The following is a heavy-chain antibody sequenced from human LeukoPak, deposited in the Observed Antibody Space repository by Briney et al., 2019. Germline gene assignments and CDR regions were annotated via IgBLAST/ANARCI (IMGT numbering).Heavy chain of an antibody. CDR3: AKDSRPYYDFWSGSTFDY. D-gene: IGHD3-3*01. J-gene: IGHJ4*02. CDR2: IKQDGSEK. V-gene: IGHV3-7*01. CDR1: GFTFSTYW. Sequence: GGSLRLSCAASGFTFSTYWMSWVRQAPGKGLEWVANIKQDGSEKYYVDSVKGRFTISRDYSRNTLYLQMNSLSTEDTAVYYCAKDSRPYYDFWSGSTFDYWGQGTLVTVSS.